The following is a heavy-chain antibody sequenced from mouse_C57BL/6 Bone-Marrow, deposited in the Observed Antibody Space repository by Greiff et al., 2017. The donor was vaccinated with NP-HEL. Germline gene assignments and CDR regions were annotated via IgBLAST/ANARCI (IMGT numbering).Heavy chain of an antibody. V-gene: IGHV1-69*01. CDR1: GYTFTSYW. J-gene: IGHJ3*01. CDR2: IDPSDSYT. CDR3: ARGGFWFAY. D-gene: IGHD3-1*01. Sequence: QVQLQQSGAELVMPGASVKLSCKASGYTFTSYWMHWVKQRPGQGLEWIGEIDPSDSYTNYNQKFMGKSTLTVDKSSSTAYMQLSSLTSEDSAVYYCARGGFWFAYWGQGTLVTVSA.